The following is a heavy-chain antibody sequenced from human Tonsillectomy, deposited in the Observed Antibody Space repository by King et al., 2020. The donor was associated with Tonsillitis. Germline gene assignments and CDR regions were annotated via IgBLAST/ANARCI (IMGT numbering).Heavy chain of an antibody. CDR2: ISSSSGYI. CDR3: ASSPSIAWPRLFDY. CDR1: GFTFSSYS. D-gene: IGHD3-3*02. V-gene: IGHV3-21*01. J-gene: IGHJ4*02. Sequence: VQLVESGGGLVKPGGSLRLSCAASGFTFSSYSMNWVRQAPGKGPEWVSSISSSSGYIYYADSLKGRFTISRDNAKNSLYLQMNSLRAEDTAVYYCASSPSIAWPRLFDYWGQGTLVTVSS.